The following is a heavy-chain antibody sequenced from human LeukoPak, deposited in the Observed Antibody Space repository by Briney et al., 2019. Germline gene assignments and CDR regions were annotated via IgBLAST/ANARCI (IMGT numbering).Heavy chain of an antibody. CDR2: ISFDGGNR. CDR1: KFTFSDYA. J-gene: IGHJ4*02. V-gene: IGHV3-30*04. Sequence: GRSLRLSCEASKFTFSDYAMHWVRQAPGKGPEWVALISFDGGNRYYADSVKGRFTISRDNSKNTLYLQMNSLRAEDAALYYCAREWTYSSGWSTSGYWGQGTLVTVSS. D-gene: IGHD6-19*01. CDR3: AREWTYSSGWSTSGY.